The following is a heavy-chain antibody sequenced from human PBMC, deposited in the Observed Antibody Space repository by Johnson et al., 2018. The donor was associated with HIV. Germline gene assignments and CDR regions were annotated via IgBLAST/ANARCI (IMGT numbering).Heavy chain of an antibody. J-gene: IGHJ3*02. CDR3: AKGKIAAAGDAFDI. V-gene: IGHV3-20*04. CDR1: GFTFDDYG. Sequence: VQLVESGGGVVRPGGSLRLSCAASGFTFDDYGMSWVRQAPGKGLEWVSGISWNSGSIGYADSVTGRFTISRDNAKNSLYLQMNSQRAEDTAWYYCAKGKIAAAGDAFDIWGQGTMVTVSS. CDR2: ISWNSGSI. D-gene: IGHD6-13*01.